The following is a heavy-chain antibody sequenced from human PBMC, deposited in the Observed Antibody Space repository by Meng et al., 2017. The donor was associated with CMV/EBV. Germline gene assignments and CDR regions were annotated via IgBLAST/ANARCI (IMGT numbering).Heavy chain of an antibody. J-gene: IGHJ4*02. V-gene: IGHV1-18*01. CDR3: ARDDLKYSGSYSTDY. D-gene: IGHD1-26*01. Sequence: ASVMVSCKASVYTFTSYGISWVRQAPGQGLEWMGWISAYNGNTNYAQKLQGRVTMTTDTSTSTAYMELRSLRSDDTAVYYCARDDLKYSGSYSTDYWGQGTLVTVSS. CDR1: VYTFTSYG. CDR2: ISAYNGNT.